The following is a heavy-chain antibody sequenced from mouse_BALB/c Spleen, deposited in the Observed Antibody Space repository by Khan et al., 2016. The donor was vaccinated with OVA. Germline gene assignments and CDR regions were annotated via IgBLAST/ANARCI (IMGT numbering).Heavy chain of an antibody. J-gene: IGHJ2*01. Sequence: QVRLQQSGAELVRPGASVKLSCKTSGYIFTSYWIHWVRQRSGQGLEWIARIYPGTDNTYYSEKLKDKATLTADKSSSTAYMQLSSLKSEDSAVYFCAREEALYYFDYWGQGTTLTVSS. CDR1: GYIFTSYW. V-gene: IGHV1S132*01. D-gene: IGHD3-2*02. CDR3: AREEALYYFDY. CDR2: IYPGTDNT.